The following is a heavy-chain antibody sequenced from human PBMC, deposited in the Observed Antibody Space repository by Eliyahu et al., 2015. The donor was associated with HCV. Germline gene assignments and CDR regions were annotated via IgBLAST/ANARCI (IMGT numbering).Heavy chain of an antibody. CDR1: GYSISSGYY. V-gene: IGHV4-38-2*01. CDR3: ARGYSVDAFDI. CDR2: IYHSGST. Sequence: QVQLQESGPGLVKPSETLSLTCAVSGYSISSGYYWGWIRQPPGKGLEWIGGIYHSGSTYYNPSLKSRVTISVDTSKNQFSLKLSSVTAADTAVYYCARGYSVDAFDIWGQGTMVTVSS. J-gene: IGHJ3*02. D-gene: IGHD5-18*01.